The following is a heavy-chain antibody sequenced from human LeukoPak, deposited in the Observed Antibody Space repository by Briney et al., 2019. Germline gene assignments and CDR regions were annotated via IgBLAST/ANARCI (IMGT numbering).Heavy chain of an antibody. CDR1: GFTFDDYA. D-gene: IGHD3-22*01. CDR2: ISWNSGSI. Sequence: GGSLRLSCAASGFTFDDYAMHWVRQAPGKGLEWVSGISWNSGSIGYADSVKGRFTISRDNAKNSLYLQMNSLRAEDTALYYCAKVRRRYDSSGYYWGFDYWGQGTLVTVSS. J-gene: IGHJ4*02. V-gene: IGHV3-9*01. CDR3: AKVRRRYDSSGYYWGFDY.